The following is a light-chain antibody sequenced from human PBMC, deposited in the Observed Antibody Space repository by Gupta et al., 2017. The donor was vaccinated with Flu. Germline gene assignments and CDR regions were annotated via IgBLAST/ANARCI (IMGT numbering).Light chain of an antibody. J-gene: IGKJ4*01. CDR1: QGLLYSSNNKNY. V-gene: IGKV4-1*01. CDR2: WAS. CDR3: QQYYSTPLT. Sequence: SRGERTTINCKSTQGLLYSSNNKNYVAWYQQKPGQPPKLLIYWASTRESGVPDRFSGSWSGTDFTLTISILQAEDVAVYYCQQYYSTPLTFGGGTKVEIK.